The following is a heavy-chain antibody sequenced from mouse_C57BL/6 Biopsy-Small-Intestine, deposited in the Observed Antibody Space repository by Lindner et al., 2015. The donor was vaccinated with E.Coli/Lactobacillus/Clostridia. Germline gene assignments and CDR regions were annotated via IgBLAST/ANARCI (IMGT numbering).Heavy chain of an antibody. J-gene: IGHJ2*01. CDR1: GFNIKDDY. V-gene: IGHV14-4*01. Sequence: VQLQESGAELVRPGASVKLSCTASGFNIKDDYTHWLKQRPEQGLEWIGWIDPENGDTEYASKFQGKATITADTSSNTAYLHLSSLTSEDTAVYYCTPIYYGAYSFDYWGQGTTLTVSS. CDR3: TPIYYGAYSFDY. D-gene: IGHD2-13*01. CDR2: IDPENGDT.